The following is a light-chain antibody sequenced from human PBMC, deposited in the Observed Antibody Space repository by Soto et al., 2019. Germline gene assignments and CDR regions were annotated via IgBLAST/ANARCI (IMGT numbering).Light chain of an antibody. J-gene: IGKJ5*01. CDR3: LQYGSSPHT. V-gene: IGKV3-20*01. CDR2: DTS. CDR1: QSLTNSF. Sequence: EIVLTQSPGTLSLSPGERATLSCRASQSLTNSFIAWCQRKPGQAPRLLIYDTSSRATGIPDRFSGSGSGTDFTLTISRLEPEDFAVYYCLQYGSSPHTFGQGTRLEIK.